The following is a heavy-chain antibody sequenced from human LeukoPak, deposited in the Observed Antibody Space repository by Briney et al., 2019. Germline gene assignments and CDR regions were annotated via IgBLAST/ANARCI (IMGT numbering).Heavy chain of an antibody. CDR3: ARSHPLRYEVTTWGLIDY. CDR2: MNPNSGNT. J-gene: IGHJ4*02. CDR1: GYTFTSYD. D-gene: IGHD4-17*01. Sequence: GASVKVSCKASGYTFTSYDINWVRQATGQGLEWMGWMNPNSGNTGYAQKFQGRVTMTRNTSISTAYMELSSLRSEDTAVYYCARSHPLRYEVTTWGLIDYWGQGTLVTVCS. V-gene: IGHV1-8*01.